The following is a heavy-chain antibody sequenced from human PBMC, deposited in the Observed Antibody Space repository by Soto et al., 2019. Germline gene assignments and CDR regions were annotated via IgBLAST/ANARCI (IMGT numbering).Heavy chain of an antibody. CDR3: VRDSFYCSSTSCYAGTFDY. J-gene: IGHJ4*02. CDR2: ISSSSSYI. V-gene: IGHV3-21*01. CDR1: GFTFSSYS. Sequence: EVQLVESGGGLVKPGGSLRLSCAASGFTFSSYSMNWVRQAPGKGLEWVSSISSSSSYIYYADSVKGRFTISRDNAKNSLYLQMNSLRAEDTAVYYCVRDSFYCSSTSCYAGTFDYWGQGTLVTVSS. D-gene: IGHD2-2*01.